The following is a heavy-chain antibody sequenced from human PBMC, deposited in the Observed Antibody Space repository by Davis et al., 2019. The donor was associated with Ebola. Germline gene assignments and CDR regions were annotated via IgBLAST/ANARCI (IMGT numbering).Heavy chain of an antibody. V-gene: IGHV3-21*01. CDR3: AKVEKYGY. Sequence: GGSLRLSCAASGFTFSSYSMNWVRQAPGKGLEWVSSISSSSSYIYYADSVKGRFAISRDNSKNTLYLQMNSLRAEDTAVYYCAKVEKYGYWGQGTLVTVSS. J-gene: IGHJ4*02. D-gene: IGHD2-8*01. CDR1: GFTFSSYS. CDR2: ISSSSSYI.